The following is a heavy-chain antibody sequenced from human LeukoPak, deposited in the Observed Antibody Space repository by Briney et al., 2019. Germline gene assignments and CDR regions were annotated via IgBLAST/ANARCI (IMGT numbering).Heavy chain of an antibody. J-gene: IGHJ3*02. CDR1: GGSISSSSYY. D-gene: IGHD2-15*01. CDR3: ARYQDIVVVVAATPRAFDI. V-gene: IGHV4-39*07. Sequence: ASETLSLTCTVSGGSISSSSYYWGWIRQPPGKGLEWIGSIYYSGSTYYNPSLKSRVTISVDTSKNQFSLKLSSVTAADTAVYYCARYQDIVVVVAATPRAFDIWGQGTMVTVSS. CDR2: IYYSGST.